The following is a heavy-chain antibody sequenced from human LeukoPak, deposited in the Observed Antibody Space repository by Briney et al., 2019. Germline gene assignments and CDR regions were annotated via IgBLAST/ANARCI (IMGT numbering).Heavy chain of an antibody. CDR3: ARRLRYFDWLFDY. Sequence: ASVKVSCKVSGYTFTSYDINWVRQATGQGLEWMGWMNPDSGNTGYAQKFQGRVTMTRNTSISTAYMELSSLRSEDTAVYYCARRLRYFDWLFDYWGQGTLATVSS. CDR1: GYTFTSYD. CDR2: MNPDSGNT. V-gene: IGHV1-8*01. J-gene: IGHJ4*02. D-gene: IGHD3-9*01.